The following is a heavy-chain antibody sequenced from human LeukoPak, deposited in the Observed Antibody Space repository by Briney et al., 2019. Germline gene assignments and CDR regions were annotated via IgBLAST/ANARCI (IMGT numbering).Heavy chain of an antibody. CDR2: IYSGGST. Sequence: GGSLRLSCAASGFTVSSNYMSWVRQAPGKGLEWVSVIYSGGSTYYADSVKGRLTISRDNSKNTLYLQMNSLRAEDTAVYHCARDDYGDYVYYGMDVWGQGTTVTVSS. J-gene: IGHJ6*02. V-gene: IGHV3-66*01. D-gene: IGHD3-16*01. CDR3: ARDDYGDYVYYGMDV. CDR1: GFTVSSNY.